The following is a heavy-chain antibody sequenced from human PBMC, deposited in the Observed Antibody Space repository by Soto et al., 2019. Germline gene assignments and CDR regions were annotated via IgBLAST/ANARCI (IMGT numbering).Heavy chain of an antibody. CDR2: IWYDGSHT. D-gene: IGHD3-10*01. Sequence: GGSLRLSCATSGFTFSSYGLHWVRQAPGKGLEWVALIWYDGSHTYYADSVKGRFTISRDDSKSTLYLQMDSLRDEDTAVYYCAGMGGWTVRHSDPYLDYWGQGTLVTVSS. CDR3: AGMGGWTVRHSDPYLDY. V-gene: IGHV3-33*01. CDR1: GFTFSSYG. J-gene: IGHJ4*02.